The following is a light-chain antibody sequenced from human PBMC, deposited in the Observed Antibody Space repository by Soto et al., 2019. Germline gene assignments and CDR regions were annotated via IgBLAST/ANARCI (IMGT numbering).Light chain of an antibody. CDR2: AAS. CDR1: QSISNW. V-gene: IGKV1-6*01. CDR3: LLDFSYFWA. Sequence: IQMTQSPSTLSASVGDRVTITCRASQSISNWLAWYQQKPGKAPKLLIYAASTLQSGVPSRFSGSRSGTDFTLTISSLQPEDFATYYCLLDFSYFWAFGQGTKVEIK. J-gene: IGKJ1*01.